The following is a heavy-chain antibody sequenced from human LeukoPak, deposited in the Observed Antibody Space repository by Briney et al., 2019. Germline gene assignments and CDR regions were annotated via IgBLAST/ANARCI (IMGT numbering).Heavy chain of an antibody. CDR1: GGSISSNY. CDR2: ISYSGST. V-gene: IGHV4-59*01. CDR3: AREGTAGTNLNWFDP. J-gene: IGHJ5*02. D-gene: IGHD1-1*01. Sequence: SETLSLTCTVSGGSISSNYWSWIRQPPGKGLEWIGYISYSGSTNFNPSLKSRITISVDTSKNQFSLKLSSVTAADTAVYYCAREGTAGTNLNWFDPWGQGTLVTVSS.